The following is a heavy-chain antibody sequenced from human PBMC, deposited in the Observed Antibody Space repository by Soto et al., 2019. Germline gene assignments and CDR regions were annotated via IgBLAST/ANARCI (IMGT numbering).Heavy chain of an antibody. CDR2: ISGGSSGT. J-gene: IGHJ4*02. Sequence: EVQLLESGGGLVQPGGSLRLSCAASGFTFSSYAMSWVRQTPGKGLEWVSTISGGSSGTYYADSVKGRFTISRDNSTTTLYLQMNGLRVEDTAVYYCAKSRSGGNHRDYFDYWGRGTLVTVSS. CDR3: AKSRSGGNHRDYFDY. CDR1: GFTFSSYA. V-gene: IGHV3-23*01. D-gene: IGHD2-15*01.